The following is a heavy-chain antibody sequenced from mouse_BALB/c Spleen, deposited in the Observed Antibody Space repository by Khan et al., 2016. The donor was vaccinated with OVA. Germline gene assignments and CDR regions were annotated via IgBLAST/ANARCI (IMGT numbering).Heavy chain of an antibody. D-gene: IGHD1-1*01. J-gene: IGHJ4*01. CDR1: GYTFTSYW. V-gene: IGHV1S41*01. Sequence: DLVKPGASVKLSCKASGYTFTSYWIYWIKQRPGEGLEWIGRLGPGSGSTYYNEMFKDKATLTVDTSSSTSSIQLSSLSSEDSAFYFCARSNYYGGSLYAMDYWGQGTSVTVSS. CDR2: LGPGSGST. CDR3: ARSNYYGGSLYAMDY.